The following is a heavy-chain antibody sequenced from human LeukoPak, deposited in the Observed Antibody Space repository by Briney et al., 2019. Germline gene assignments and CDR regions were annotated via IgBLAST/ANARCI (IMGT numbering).Heavy chain of an antibody. CDR2: ISSNTGKT. D-gene: IGHD6-13*01. J-gene: IGHJ4*02. V-gene: IGHV1-18*01. CDR1: GYTFATYG. CDR3: ATVAGDRMDY. Sequence: GASVKVSCKASGYTFATYGFCWVRQAPGHGLEWMGWISSNTGKTDYAQKFQGRVTLTTDTSTSTAYMELRSLRPDDTALYYCATVAGDRMDYWGQGTLLTVSS.